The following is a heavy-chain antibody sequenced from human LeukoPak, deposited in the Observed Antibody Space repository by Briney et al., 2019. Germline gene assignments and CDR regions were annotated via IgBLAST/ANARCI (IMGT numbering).Heavy chain of an antibody. CDR3: ARVSRVRGADYYYGMDV. J-gene: IGHJ6*02. Sequence: SQTLSLTCAVSGGSISGGGYSWSWIRQPPGKGLEWIGYIYHSGSTYYNPSLKSRVTISVDRSKNQFSLKLSSVTAADTAVYYCARVSRVRGADYYYGMDVWGQGTTVTVSS. V-gene: IGHV4-30-2*01. D-gene: IGHD3-10*01. CDR1: GGSISGGGYS. CDR2: IYHSGST.